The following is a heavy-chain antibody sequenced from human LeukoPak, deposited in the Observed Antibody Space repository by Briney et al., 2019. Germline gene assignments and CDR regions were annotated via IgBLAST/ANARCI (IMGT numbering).Heavy chain of an antibody. CDR3: ARGDYDILTGFDY. CDR1: GYTFTVYY. J-gene: IGHJ4*02. CDR2: INPNSGGT. V-gene: IGHV1-2*04. Sequence: ASVKVSCKASGYTFTVYYMHWVRQAPGQGLEWMGWINPNSGGTNYAQKFQGWVTMTRDTSISTAYMELSRLRSDDTAVYYCARGDYDILTGFDYWGQGTLVTVSS. D-gene: IGHD3-9*01.